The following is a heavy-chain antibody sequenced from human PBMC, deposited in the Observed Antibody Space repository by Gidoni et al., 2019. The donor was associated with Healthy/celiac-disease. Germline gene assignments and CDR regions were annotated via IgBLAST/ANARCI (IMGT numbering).Heavy chain of an antibody. D-gene: IGHD3-10*01. CDR2: IYYSGST. CDR3: ARAYYSGSGNRYYFDY. J-gene: IGHJ4*02. Sequence: QLQLQESGPGLVQPSETLSLTCTVSGGSISSSSYYWGWSRQPPGKGLEWIGSIYYSGSTYYNPSLKSRVTISVDTSKNQFSLKLSSVTAADTAVYYCARAYYSGSGNRYYFDYWGQGTLVTVSS. V-gene: IGHV4-39*01. CDR1: GGSISSSSYY.